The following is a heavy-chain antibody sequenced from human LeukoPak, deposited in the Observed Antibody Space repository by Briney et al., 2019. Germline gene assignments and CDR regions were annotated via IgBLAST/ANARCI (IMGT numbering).Heavy chain of an antibody. CDR2: IDPSDSYT. Sequence: GESLKISCKGSGYTFTNYWIGWVRQMPGKGLEWMGRIDPSDSYTNYSPSFQGHVTISADKSISTAYLQWSSLKASDTAMYYCARRGYYDILTGYYRGDYYYGMDVWGQGTTVTVSS. D-gene: IGHD3-9*01. CDR3: ARRGYYDILTGYYRGDYYYGMDV. J-gene: IGHJ6*02. V-gene: IGHV5-10-1*01. CDR1: GYTFTNYW.